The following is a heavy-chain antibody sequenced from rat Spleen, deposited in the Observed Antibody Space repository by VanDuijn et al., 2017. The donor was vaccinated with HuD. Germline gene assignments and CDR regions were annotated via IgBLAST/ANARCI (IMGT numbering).Heavy chain of an antibody. CDR3: ATEELGRGYFDY. Sequence: EVQLVESGGGLVQPGRSMKLSCAASGFTFSNYGMAWVRQAPKKGLEWVASITYEGSSTYYRGSVKGRFTISRDNTKSTLYLQMDSLRSDDTATYYCATEELGRGYFDYWGQGVMVTVSS. D-gene: IGHD4-3*01. J-gene: IGHJ2*01. CDR1: GFTFSNYG. CDR2: ITYEGSST. V-gene: IGHV5-22*01.